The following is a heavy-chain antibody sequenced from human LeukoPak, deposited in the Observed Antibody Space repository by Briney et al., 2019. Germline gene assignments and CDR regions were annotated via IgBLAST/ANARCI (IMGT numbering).Heavy chain of an antibody. Sequence: PSETLSLTCAVYGGSFSGYYWSWIRRPPGKGLEWIGEINHSGSTNYNPSLKSRVTISVDTSKNQFSLKLSSVTAADTAVYYCARGVVGATTDYWGQGTLVTVSS. J-gene: IGHJ4*02. CDR3: ARGVVGATTDY. CDR2: INHSGST. D-gene: IGHD1-26*01. CDR1: GGSFSGYY. V-gene: IGHV4-34*01.